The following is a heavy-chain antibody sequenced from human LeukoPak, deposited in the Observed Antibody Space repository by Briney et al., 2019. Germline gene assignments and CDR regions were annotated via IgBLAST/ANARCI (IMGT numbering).Heavy chain of an antibody. CDR1: GFTFSSYA. J-gene: IGHJ5*02. CDR2: ISYDGSNK. V-gene: IGHV3-30-3*01. D-gene: IGHD3-3*01. Sequence: GGSLRLSCAASGFTFSSYAMHWVRQAPGKGLEWVAVISYDGSNKYYADSVKGRFTISRDNSKNTLYLQMNSLRAEDTAVYYCVIFGNVSVPWGQGTLVTVSS. CDR3: VIFGNVSVP.